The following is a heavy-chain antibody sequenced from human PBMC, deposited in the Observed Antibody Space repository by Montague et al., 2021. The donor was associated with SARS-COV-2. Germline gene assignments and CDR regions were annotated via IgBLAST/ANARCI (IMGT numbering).Heavy chain of an antibody. CDR2: TWYDGSNK. Sequence: SLRLSCAASGFSFSSYGMHWVRQAPGKGLEWVAATWYDGSNKYYXXSLKSRFTISRDNSKNTLSLQMNSLRAEDTAVYYCAKDHQNYYGSGSYYNYYYNGMDVWGQGTTVTVSS. CDR1: GFSFSSYG. V-gene: IGHV3-33*06. J-gene: IGHJ6*02. CDR3: AKDHQNYYGSGSYYNYYYNGMDV. D-gene: IGHD3-10*01.